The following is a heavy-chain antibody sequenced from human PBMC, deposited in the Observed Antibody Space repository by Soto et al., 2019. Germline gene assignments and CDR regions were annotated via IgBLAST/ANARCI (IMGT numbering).Heavy chain of an antibody. CDR2: INAGNGNT. D-gene: IGHD2-2*01. CDR3: ARDRGYRISTSCSRYYYYGMDV. Sequence: ASVKVSCKASGYTFTSYAMHWVRQAPGQRLEWMRWINAGNGNTKYSQKFQGRVTITRDTSASTAYMELSSLRSEDTAVYYCARDRGYRISTSCSRYYYYGMDVWGQGTTVTVSS. CDR1: GYTFTSYA. V-gene: IGHV1-3*01. J-gene: IGHJ6*02.